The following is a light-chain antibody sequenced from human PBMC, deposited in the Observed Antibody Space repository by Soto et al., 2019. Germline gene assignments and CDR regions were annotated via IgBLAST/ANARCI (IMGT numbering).Light chain of an antibody. Sequence: ETVLTQSPGTLSLSPGDRVTLSCRASQSVCSRCFAWYQQKPGQSPRLLIYGASTRATGIPDRFSGSGSGTDFTLTISRREPEDFEVYYCQHYGTTHWTFGQGTKLGIK. CDR2: GAS. CDR3: QHYGTTHWT. J-gene: IGKJ1*01. V-gene: IGKV3-20*01. CDR1: QSVCSRC.